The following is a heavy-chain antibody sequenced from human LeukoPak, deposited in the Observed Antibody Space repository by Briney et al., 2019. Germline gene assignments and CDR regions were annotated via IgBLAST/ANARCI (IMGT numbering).Heavy chain of an antibody. CDR2: INPNSGGT. J-gene: IGHJ4*02. D-gene: IGHD6-19*01. CDR1: GYTFTGYY. CDR3: ARAGVYSSGWYSFDY. Sequence: GASVKVSCKASGYTFTGYYMHWVRQAPGQGLEWMGWINPNSGGTNYAQKFQGRVTMTRDTFISTAYMELSRLRSDDTAVYYCARAGVYSSGWYSFDYWGQGTLVTVSS. V-gene: IGHV1-2*02.